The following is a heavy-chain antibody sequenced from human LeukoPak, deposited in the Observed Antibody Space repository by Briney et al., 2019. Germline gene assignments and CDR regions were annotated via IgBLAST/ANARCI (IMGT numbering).Heavy chain of an antibody. CDR3: ATGSTPVQFYFDY. CDR1: GFTFSSYG. J-gene: IGHJ4*02. CDR2: IRYDGSNK. D-gene: IGHD1-14*01. Sequence: GGSLRLSCAASGFTFSSYGMHWVRQAPGKGLEWVAFIRYDGSNKYYADSVKGRFTISRDNSKNTLYLQMNSLRAEDTAVYYCATGSTPVQFYFDYWGQGTLVTVSS. V-gene: IGHV3-30*02.